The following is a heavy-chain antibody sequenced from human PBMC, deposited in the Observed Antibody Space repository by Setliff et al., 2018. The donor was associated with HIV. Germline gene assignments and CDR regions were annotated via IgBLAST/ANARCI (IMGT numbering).Heavy chain of an antibody. J-gene: IGHJ4*02. D-gene: IGHD6-6*01. V-gene: IGHV4-39*01. CDR1: GGSISSSSYY. CDR2: IYYSGST. Sequence: PSETLSLTCTVSGGSISSSSYYWGWIRQPPGKGLEWIGSIYYSGSTYYNPSLKSRVTISVDTSKNQFSLKLSSVTAADTAVYYCARLWQLVLLRVDYWGQGTLVTVSS. CDR3: ARLWQLVLLRVDY.